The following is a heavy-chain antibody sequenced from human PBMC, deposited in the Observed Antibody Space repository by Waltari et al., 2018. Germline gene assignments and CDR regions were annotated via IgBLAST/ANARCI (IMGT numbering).Heavy chain of an antibody. CDR1: GGTFSSYA. V-gene: IGHV1-69*01. Sequence: QVQLVQSGAEVKKPGSSVKVSCKASGGTFSSYAISWVRQAPGQGLEWMGGIIPIFGTANYAQKVQGRVTSTADESTSTAYMELSSLRSEDTAVYYCARDLVSGYDQGYFDYWGQGTLVTVSS. J-gene: IGHJ4*02. CDR2: IIPIFGTA. D-gene: IGHD5-12*01. CDR3: ARDLVSGYDQGYFDY.